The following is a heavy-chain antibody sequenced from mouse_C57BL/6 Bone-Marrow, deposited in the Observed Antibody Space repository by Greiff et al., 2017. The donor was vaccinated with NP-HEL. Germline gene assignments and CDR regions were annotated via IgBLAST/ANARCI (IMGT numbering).Heavy chain of an antibody. CDR2: ISSGGSYT. J-gene: IGHJ3*01. V-gene: IGHV5-6*01. CDR3: ASPHYYGSRAWFAY. Sequence: EVMLVESGGDLVKPGGSLKLSCAASGFTFSSYGMSWVRQTPDKRLEWVATISSGGSYTYYPDSVKGRFTIARDNAKNTLYLHMSSLKSEDTAMYYCASPHYYGSRAWFAYWGQGTLVTVSA. CDR1: GFTFSSYG. D-gene: IGHD1-1*01.